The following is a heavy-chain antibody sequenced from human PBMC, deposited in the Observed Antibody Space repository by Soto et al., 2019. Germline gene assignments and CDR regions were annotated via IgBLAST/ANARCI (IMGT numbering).Heavy chain of an antibody. J-gene: IGHJ4*02. Sequence: ASVKVSCKASGYTFTSYYVHWVRQAPGQGLEWMGIINPSGGSTSYAQKFQGRVTMTRDTSTSTVYMELSSLRSEDTAVYYCARVGYCSSTSCTTFDYWGQGTLVTVSS. CDR1: GYTFTSYY. CDR2: INPSGGST. CDR3: ARVGYCSSTSCTTFDY. D-gene: IGHD2-2*01. V-gene: IGHV1-46*01.